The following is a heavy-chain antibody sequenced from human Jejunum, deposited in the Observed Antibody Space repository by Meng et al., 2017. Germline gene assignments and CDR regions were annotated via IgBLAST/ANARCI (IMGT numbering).Heavy chain of an antibody. CDR2: INDSGST. CDR1: GGSISNYY. Sequence: QVKLQQWGAGLLKPSETLSLTCAGYGGSISNYYWTWVRQPPGKGLEWIGEINDSGSTNYNPSLESRVTITVDTSKSQFYLRVSSVTAADTAVYYCARGNEYSNYGADFWGQGTLVTVSS. D-gene: IGHD4-11*01. V-gene: IGHV4-34*01. CDR3: ARGNEYSNYGADF. J-gene: IGHJ4*02.